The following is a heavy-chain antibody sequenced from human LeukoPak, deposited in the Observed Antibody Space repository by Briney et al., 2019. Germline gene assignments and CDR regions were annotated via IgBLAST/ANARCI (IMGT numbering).Heavy chain of an antibody. Sequence: GGSLRLSCAASGFTFDDYGMSWVRQAPGKGLEWVSSSNWNGDSTGYADSVKGRFTISRDNSKNTLYLQMNSLRAEDTAVYYCAKDRRTGTTLFDYWGQGTLVTVSS. D-gene: IGHD1-1*01. V-gene: IGHV3-20*04. CDR2: SNWNGDST. J-gene: IGHJ4*02. CDR1: GFTFDDYG. CDR3: AKDRRTGTTLFDY.